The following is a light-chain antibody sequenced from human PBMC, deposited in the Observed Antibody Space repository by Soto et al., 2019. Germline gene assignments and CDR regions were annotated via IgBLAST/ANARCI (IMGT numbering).Light chain of an antibody. CDR3: QQRSISIT. CDR1: QTISSW. V-gene: IGKV1-5*01. CDR2: AAS. J-gene: IGKJ5*01. Sequence: EIQITQPPSTLSGSIGDRVTITCRASQTISSWLAWYQQKPGKAPKLLISAASTLQSGVPSRFSGSGSGTEFTLAISSLQPEDLAVYYCQQRSISITFGQGTRPEVK.